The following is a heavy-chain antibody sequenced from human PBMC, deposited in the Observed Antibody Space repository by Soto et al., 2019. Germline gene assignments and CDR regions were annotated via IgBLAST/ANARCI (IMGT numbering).Heavy chain of an antibody. J-gene: IGHJ6*02. V-gene: IGHV1-69*02. D-gene: IGHD2-2*01. Sequence: QVPLVQSGAEVKKAGSSVKVSCKASGGTFSNNTIIWVRQAPGQGLEWMGRIIPMFGMTTYAQKFQDRVTFTADKSTATAYMELTSLRSDDAAVYYCASHDHLLMSGMDVWGQGTTVTVSS. CDR2: IIPMFGMT. CDR1: GGTFSNNT. CDR3: ASHDHLLMSGMDV.